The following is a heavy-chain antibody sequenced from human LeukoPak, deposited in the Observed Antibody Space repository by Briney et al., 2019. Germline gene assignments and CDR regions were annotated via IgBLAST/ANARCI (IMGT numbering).Heavy chain of an antibody. V-gene: IGHV4-39*01. CDR3: ARQTGSGLFILP. Sequence: PSETLSLTCTVSGGSINRSTYYWGWIRQPPGKGLQWIGSIYYSGNTYYNASLKSQVSISIDTSKNQFSLRLTSVTAADTAVYYCARQTGSGLFILPGGQGTLVTVSS. D-gene: IGHD3/OR15-3a*01. J-gene: IGHJ4*02. CDR2: IYYSGNT. CDR1: GGSINRSTYY.